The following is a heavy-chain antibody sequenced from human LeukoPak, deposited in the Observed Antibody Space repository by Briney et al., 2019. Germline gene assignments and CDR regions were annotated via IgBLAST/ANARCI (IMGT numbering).Heavy chain of an antibody. V-gene: IGHV3-7*01. CDR1: GFTFTNYW. CDR2: LKYDGSEK. CDR3: AREWY. J-gene: IGHJ4*02. Sequence: GGSLRLSCAASGFTFTNYWMSWVRQAPGKGLEWVASLKYDGSEKYYVDSVKGRFTISRNNAKNSLYLQMNSLRAEDTAVYYCAREWYWGQGTLVTVSS.